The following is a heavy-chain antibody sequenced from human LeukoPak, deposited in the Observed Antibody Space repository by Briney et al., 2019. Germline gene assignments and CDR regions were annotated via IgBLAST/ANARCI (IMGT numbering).Heavy chain of an antibody. CDR3: ARERQQLGRSLDY. Sequence: GGSLRLSCAASGFTFSDYYMSWIRQAPGKGQEWVSYISGSGSIIYYADSVKGRFTISRDNAKNSLHLQMNSLRAEDTAVYYCARERQQLGRSLDYWGQGTLVTVSS. J-gene: IGHJ4*02. V-gene: IGHV3-11*01. CDR2: ISGSGSII. CDR1: GFTFSDYY. D-gene: IGHD6-13*01.